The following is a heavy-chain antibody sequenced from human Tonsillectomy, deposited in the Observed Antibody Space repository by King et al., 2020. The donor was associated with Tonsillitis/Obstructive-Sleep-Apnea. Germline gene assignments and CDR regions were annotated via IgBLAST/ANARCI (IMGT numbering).Heavy chain of an antibody. CDR2: INPNSGGT. D-gene: IGHD2-2*01. CDR1: GYTFTGYY. V-gene: IGHV1-2*04. CDR3: ARGPIVPAAIYYYYYYMDV. Sequence: VQLVESGAEVKKPGASVKVSCKASGYTFTGYYMHWVRQAPGRGLEWMGWINPNSGGTNYAQKFQGWVTMTRDTSISTAYMELSRLRSDDTAVYYCARGPIVPAAIYYYYYYMDVWGKGTTVTVSS. J-gene: IGHJ6*03.